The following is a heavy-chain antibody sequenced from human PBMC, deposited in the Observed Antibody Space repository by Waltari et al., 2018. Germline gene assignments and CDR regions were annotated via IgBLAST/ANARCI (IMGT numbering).Heavy chain of an antibody. CDR2: MNPNSGNT. CDR1: GYTFTSYD. D-gene: IGHD6-19*01. Sequence: QVQLVQSGAEVKKPGASVKVSCKASGYTFTSYDINWVRQATGQGLEWMGWMNPNSGNTGYAQKFQGRVTMTRNTSISTAYMELSSLRSEDTAVYYCARGRVAVAGWGGGYFDLWGRGTLVTVSS. J-gene: IGHJ2*01. CDR3: ARGRVAVAGWGGGYFDL. V-gene: IGHV1-8*01.